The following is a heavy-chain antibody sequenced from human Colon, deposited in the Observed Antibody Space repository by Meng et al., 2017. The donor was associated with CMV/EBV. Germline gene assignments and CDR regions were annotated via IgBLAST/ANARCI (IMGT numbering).Heavy chain of an antibody. CDR1: GYTFSDYH. Sequence: VQVVQSGGEVKKPGASVKVSCKTSGYTFSDYHIHWVRQAPGQGLEWMGWINSNSGATDYAQKFQGRFTMTRDTSITTVYMELSSLRSDDTAVYYCARDPSGSRVPFDYWGQGSLVTVSS. D-gene: IGHD1-26*01. CDR2: INSNSGAT. J-gene: IGHJ4*02. CDR3: ARDPSGSRVPFDY. V-gene: IGHV1-2*02.